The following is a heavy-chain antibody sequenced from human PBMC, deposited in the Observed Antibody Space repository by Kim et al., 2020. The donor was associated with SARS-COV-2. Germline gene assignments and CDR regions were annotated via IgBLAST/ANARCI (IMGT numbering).Heavy chain of an antibody. Sequence: GGSLRLSCAASGFTFSSYGMHWVRQAPGKGLEWVAVIWYDGSNKYYADSVKGRFTISRDNSKNTLYLQMNSLRAEDTAVYYCARVLIENYYGSGSLHYGMDVWGQGTTVTVSS. J-gene: IGHJ6*02. V-gene: IGHV3-33*08. CDR1: GFTFSSYG. CDR3: ARVLIENYYGSGSLHYGMDV. D-gene: IGHD3-10*01. CDR2: IWYDGSNK.